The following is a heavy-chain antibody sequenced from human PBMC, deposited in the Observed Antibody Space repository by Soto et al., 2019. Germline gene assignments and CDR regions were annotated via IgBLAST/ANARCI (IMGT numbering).Heavy chain of an antibody. V-gene: IGHV3-74*01. D-gene: IGHD3-10*01. Sequence: TVGSLRLSCAASGFSFSHYWVHWVRQAPGKGLVWVSRISPDGRTTTYADSVKGRFTISRDNAKSTLYLQMNSLTVEDGAVYYCADSWLPTSYWGPGTLVTVSS. CDR1: GFSFSHYW. CDR2: ISPDGRTT. CDR3: ADSWLPTSY. J-gene: IGHJ4*02.